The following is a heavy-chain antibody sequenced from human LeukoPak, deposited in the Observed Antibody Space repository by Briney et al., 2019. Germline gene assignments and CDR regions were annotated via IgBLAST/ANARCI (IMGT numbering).Heavy chain of an antibody. J-gene: IGHJ4*02. D-gene: IGHD3-22*01. Sequence: ASVKVSCKASGYTFTSYGINWVRQAPGQGLEWMGWISAYNGNTNYAQKLQGRVTMTTDTSTSTAYMELRSLRSDDTAVYYCARESDDYYDSSGQSDYWGQGTLVTVSS. CDR1: GYTFTSYG. CDR3: ARESDDYYDSSGQSDY. V-gene: IGHV1-18*01. CDR2: ISAYNGNT.